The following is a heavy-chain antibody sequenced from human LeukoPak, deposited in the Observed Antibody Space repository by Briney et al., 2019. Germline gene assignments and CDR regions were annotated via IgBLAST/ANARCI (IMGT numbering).Heavy chain of an antibody. CDR3: AKDVRGFRRPLDY. J-gene: IGHJ4*02. D-gene: IGHD5-18*01. Sequence: PGGSLRLSCAASGFTFSSYSMNWVRQAPGKGLEWVAVISYDGSNKYYADSVKGRFTISRDNSGNILYLQMNSLRADDTAVYYCAKDVRGFRRPLDYWGQGTLVTVSS. V-gene: IGHV3-30*18. CDR1: GFTFSSYS. CDR2: ISYDGSNK.